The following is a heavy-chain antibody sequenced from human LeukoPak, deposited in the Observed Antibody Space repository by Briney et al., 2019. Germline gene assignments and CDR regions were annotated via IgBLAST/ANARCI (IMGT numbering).Heavy chain of an antibody. V-gene: IGHV3-7*03. J-gene: IGHJ4*02. CDR2: LNQDGSEK. CDR3: ARAVTSAEGY. CDR1: GFTFSTYW. Sequence: GGSLRLSCAASGFTFSTYWMTWVRQAPGKGLEWVASLNQDGSEKYYVDSVKGRFTISRDNAQKSLYLEMKSLSAKDTAVYYCARAVTSAEGYWGQGTLVTVSS.